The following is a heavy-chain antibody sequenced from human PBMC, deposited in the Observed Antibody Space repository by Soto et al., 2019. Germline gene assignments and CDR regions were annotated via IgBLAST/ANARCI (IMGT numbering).Heavy chain of an antibody. V-gene: IGHV3-23*01. CDR2: ISGSGGST. Sequence: PGGSLRLSCAASGFTFSSYAMSWVRQAPGKGLEWVSAISGSGGSTYYADSVKGRFTISRDNSKNTLYLQMNSLRAEDTAVYYCAKEAAFYDSSGYYYPRPDYYYYGMDVWGQGTTVTVSS. CDR1: GFTFSSYA. CDR3: AKEAAFYDSSGYYYPRPDYYYYGMDV. J-gene: IGHJ6*02. D-gene: IGHD3-22*01.